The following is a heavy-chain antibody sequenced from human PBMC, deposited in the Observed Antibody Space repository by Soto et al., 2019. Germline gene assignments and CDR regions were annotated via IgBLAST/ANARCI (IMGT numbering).Heavy chain of an antibody. Sequence: SVTLCLTYTVYGGYFSGYCWSWIRKHPGKWLEWIGEINHSGSTNYNPSLKSRVTISVDTSKNQFSLKLSSVTAADTAVYYCARGGDYSNYLFDPWGPGTLVTAPQ. D-gene: IGHD4-4*01. CDR1: GGYFSGYC. V-gene: IGHV4-34*01. CDR3: ARGGDYSNYLFDP. CDR2: INHSGST. J-gene: IGHJ5*02.